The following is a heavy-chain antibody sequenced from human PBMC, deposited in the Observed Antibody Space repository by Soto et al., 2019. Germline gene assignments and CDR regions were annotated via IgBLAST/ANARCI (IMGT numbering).Heavy chain of an antibody. D-gene: IGHD3-3*01. CDR2: INPSGGST. CDR1: GYTFTSYY. J-gene: IGHJ4*02. V-gene: IGHV1-46*03. Sequence: ASVKVSCKASGYTFTSYYMHWERQAPGQGLEWMGIINPSGGSTSYAQKFQGRVTMTRDTSTSTVYMELSSLRSEDTAVYYCARFGATIFGVVIEGFDYWGQGTLVTVSS. CDR3: ARFGATIFGVVIEGFDY.